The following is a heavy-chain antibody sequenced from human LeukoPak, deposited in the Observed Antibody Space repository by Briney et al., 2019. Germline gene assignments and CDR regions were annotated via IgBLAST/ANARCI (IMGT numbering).Heavy chain of an antibody. V-gene: IGHV3-23*01. J-gene: IGHJ4*02. CDR2: ISDSGGKK. D-gene: IGHD3-22*01. CDR1: GITLSNYG. Sequence: GGSLRLSCAVSGITLSNYGMTWVRQAPGKGLEWVAGISDSGGKKNYADSVKGRFTISRDNPKNTLYLQMNSLRAEDTAVYFCAKRGVVIRVILVGFHKEAYYFDSWGQGVLVTVSS. CDR3: AKRGVVIRVILVGFHKEAYYFDS.